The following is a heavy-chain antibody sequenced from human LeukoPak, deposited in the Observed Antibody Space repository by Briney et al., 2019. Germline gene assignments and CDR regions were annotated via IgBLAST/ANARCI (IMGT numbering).Heavy chain of an antibody. V-gene: IGHV3-74*01. CDR2: INRDGTTT. J-gene: IGHJ4*02. Sequence: PGVSLRLSCAASGFTFKIYCLLWVRQPPGKGLVCVSRINRDGTTTAYADSVKGRFTTSRDNAKNTLYLPMNSLRAEDTAVYYCARGLNGDYYWGQGTLVTVSS. CDR1: GFTFKIYC. D-gene: IGHD2-21*02. CDR3: ARGLNGDYY.